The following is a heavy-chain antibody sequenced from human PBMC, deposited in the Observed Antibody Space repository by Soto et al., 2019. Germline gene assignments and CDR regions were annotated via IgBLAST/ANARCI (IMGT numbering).Heavy chain of an antibody. V-gene: IGHV3-43*01. CDR3: AKNRGGYLPPDY. J-gene: IGHJ4*02. CDR1: GFTFDDYT. Sequence: EVQLVESGGVVVQPGGSLRLSCAASGFTFDDYTMHWVRQAPGKGLEWVSLISWDGGSTYYADSVKGRFTISRDNSKNSLYLQMNSLRTEDTALYYCAKNRGGYLPPDYWGQGTLVTVSS. D-gene: IGHD5-18*01. CDR2: ISWDGGST.